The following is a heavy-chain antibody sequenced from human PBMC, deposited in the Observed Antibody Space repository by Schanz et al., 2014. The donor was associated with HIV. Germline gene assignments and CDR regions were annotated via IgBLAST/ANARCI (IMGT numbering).Heavy chain of an antibody. CDR3: TRAYCGADCSRFYYYGTDV. CDR2: MNPNSGNT. D-gene: IGHD2-21*02. Sequence: QVHLVQSGAEVKKPGASVKVSCKASGYTFTSYDINWVRQATGQGLEWMGWMNPNSGNTGFAQKFQGRVTMTRNTSISTAYMELSSLRSEDTAVYYCTRAYCGADCSRFYYYGTDVWGQGTTVTVSS. J-gene: IGHJ6*02. CDR1: GYTFTSYD. V-gene: IGHV1-8*01.